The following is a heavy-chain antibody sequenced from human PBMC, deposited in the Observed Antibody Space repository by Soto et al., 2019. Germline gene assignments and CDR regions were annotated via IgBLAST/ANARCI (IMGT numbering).Heavy chain of an antibody. CDR1: GDSISYYY. CDR2: VYYDGST. D-gene: IGHD2-15*01. Sequence: SETLSLTCTVAGDSISYYYWSWIRQPPGKGLEWIGYVYYDGSTNYNPSLESRVPMSVDTSKTQFSLKLSSVTAADTAVYYCASTLGRQYVYYWGQETLVTVSS. J-gene: IGHJ4*02. V-gene: IGHV4-59*08. CDR3: ASTLGRQYVYY.